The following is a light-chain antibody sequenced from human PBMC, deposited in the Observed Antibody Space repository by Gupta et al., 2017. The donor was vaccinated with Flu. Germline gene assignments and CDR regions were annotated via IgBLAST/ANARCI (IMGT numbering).Light chain of an antibody. Sequence: QSAPTQPPSLSASPGQSITISCTETSSDMGNYYQVYWYQHHQGKAPKRTNYEVSKRPSGVSNRFAGSKSGNTASLTISGLQAEDEADDYCCTNARSSTWVFGGGTKLTVL. CDR1: SSDMGNYYQ. J-gene: IGLJ3*02. CDR3: CTNARSSTWV. CDR2: EVS. V-gene: IGLV2-23*02.